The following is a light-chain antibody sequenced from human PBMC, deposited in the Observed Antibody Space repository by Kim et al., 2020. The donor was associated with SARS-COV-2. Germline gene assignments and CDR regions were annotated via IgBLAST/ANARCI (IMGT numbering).Light chain of an antibody. V-gene: IGLV3-9*01. Sequence: SYELTQPLSVSVALGQTARITCGGDKIGSKNVHWYQQKAGQAPVLVIYTDRKRPSGIPELFSGSNSESTATLTISGAQAGDEAAYYCQVWDSSIEVFGGGTQLTVL. CDR1: KIGSKN. CDR2: TDR. CDR3: QVWDSSIEV. J-gene: IGLJ3*02.